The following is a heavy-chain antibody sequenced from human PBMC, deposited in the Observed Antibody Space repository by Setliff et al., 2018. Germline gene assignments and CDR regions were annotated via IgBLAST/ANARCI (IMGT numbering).Heavy chain of an antibody. J-gene: IGHJ6*02. V-gene: IGHV3-48*01. CDR2: INSRSSTI. Sequence: GGSLRLSCAASGFTFSNAWMSWVRQAPGKGLEWVSYINSRSSTIFYADSVKGRFTISRDNAKNSLYLQMNGLRAEDTALYYCAKDRGREQWLAPYYYYYGMDVWGQGTTVTVSS. CDR3: AKDRGREQWLAPYYYYYGMDV. D-gene: IGHD6-19*01. CDR1: GFTFSNAW.